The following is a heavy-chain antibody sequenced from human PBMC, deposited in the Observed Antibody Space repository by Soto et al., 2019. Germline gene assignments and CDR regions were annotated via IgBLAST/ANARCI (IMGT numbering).Heavy chain of an antibody. J-gene: IGHJ4*02. D-gene: IGHD5-18*01. CDR3: ARDRGYTYGFDF. Sequence: GGSLRLSCAASGLTFTSYSMNWVRQAPGKGLEWVSFIHSSSSTIYYADSVKGRFTVSRDNAKNSLYLQMNSLRDEDTAVYYCARDRGYTYGFDFWGQGALVTVSS. V-gene: IGHV3-48*02. CDR2: IHSSSSTI. CDR1: GLTFTSYS.